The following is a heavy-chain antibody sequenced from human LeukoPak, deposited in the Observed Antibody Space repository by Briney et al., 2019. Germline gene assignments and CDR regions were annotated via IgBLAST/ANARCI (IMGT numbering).Heavy chain of an antibody. Sequence: PGGSLRLSCAASGFTFSSYAMHWVRQAPGKGLEWVAVISYDGSNKYYADSVKGRFTISRDNSKNTLYLQMNSLRAEDTAVYYCATDYGDPIYYYYYYMDVWGKGTTVTVSS. CDR2: ISYDGSNK. CDR3: ATDYGDPIYYYYYYMDV. D-gene: IGHD4-17*01. CDR1: GFTFSSYA. V-gene: IGHV3-30*04. J-gene: IGHJ6*03.